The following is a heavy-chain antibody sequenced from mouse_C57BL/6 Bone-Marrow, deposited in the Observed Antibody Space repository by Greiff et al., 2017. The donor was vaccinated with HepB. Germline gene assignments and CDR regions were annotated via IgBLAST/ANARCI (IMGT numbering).Heavy chain of an antibody. J-gene: IGHJ3*01. CDR3: ASLYYYGSPFAY. D-gene: IGHD1-1*01. CDR2: INPNNGGT. V-gene: IGHV1-22*01. Sequence: EVQLQQSGPELVKPGASVKMSCKASGYTFTDYNMHWVKQSHGKSLEWIGYINPNNGGTSYNQKFKGKATLTVNKSSSTAYMELRSLTSEDSAVYYCASLYYYGSPFAYWGQGTLVTVSA. CDR1: GYTFTDYN.